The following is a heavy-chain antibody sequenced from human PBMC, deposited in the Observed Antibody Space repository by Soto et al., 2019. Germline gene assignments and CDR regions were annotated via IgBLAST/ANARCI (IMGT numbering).Heavy chain of an antibody. CDR3: ARGKQLLRDY. J-gene: IGHJ4*02. Sequence: ASETLSLTCSVSGGSINSYYWSWIRQPPGKGLEWIGYIYYSGSTNYNPSLKSRVTISVDTSKNQFSLNLTSVTAADTAVYYCARGKQLLRDYWGQGTLVTVSS. D-gene: IGHD2-2*01. V-gene: IGHV4-59*01. CDR2: IYYSGST. CDR1: GGSINSYY.